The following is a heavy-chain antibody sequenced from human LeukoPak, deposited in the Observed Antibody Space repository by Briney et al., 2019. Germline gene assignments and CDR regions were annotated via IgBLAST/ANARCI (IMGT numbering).Heavy chain of an antibody. CDR1: GYTFTGYY. D-gene: IGHD3-16*02. V-gene: IGHV1-2*02. CDR3: ARVWHDYVWGSYRPTTEYYFDY. CDR2: INPNSGGT. Sequence: ASVKVSCKASGYTFTGYYMHWVRQAPGQGLEWMGWINPNSGGTNYAQKFQGRVTVTRDTSISTAYMELSRLRSDDTAVYYCARVWHDYVWGSYRPTTEYYFDYWGQGTLVTVSS. J-gene: IGHJ4*02.